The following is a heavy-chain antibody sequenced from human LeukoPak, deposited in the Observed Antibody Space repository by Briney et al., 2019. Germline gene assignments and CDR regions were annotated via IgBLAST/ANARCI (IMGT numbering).Heavy chain of an antibody. CDR2: AWYDGSKG. D-gene: IGHD1-1*01. Sequence: GGSLRLSCAASGFTFSAYGMHWVRQAPGKGLEWVAAAWYDGSKGYNADSVKGRFTISRDNSKDTLDLQMNSLRAEDTAVYYCARVREQLEWYFYYWGQGTLVTVSS. V-gene: IGHV3-33*01. CDR1: GFTFSAYG. CDR3: ARVREQLEWYFYY. J-gene: IGHJ4*02.